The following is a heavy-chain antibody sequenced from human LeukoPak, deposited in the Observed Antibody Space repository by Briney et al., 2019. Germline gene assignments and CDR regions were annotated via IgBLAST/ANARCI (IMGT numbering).Heavy chain of an antibody. Sequence: ASVKVSCKASGYTFIGYYIYWVRQAPGQGLEWMGWINPNSGDTNYAQKFQGRVTMTRDTSISTAYMELSRLRSDDTAVYYCARYATPHRLAFIGATHYYYYMDVWGKGTTVTVSS. J-gene: IGHJ6*03. CDR3: ARYATPHRLAFIGATHYYYYMDV. CDR1: GYTFIGYY. V-gene: IGHV1-2*02. CDR2: INPNSGDT. D-gene: IGHD1-26*01.